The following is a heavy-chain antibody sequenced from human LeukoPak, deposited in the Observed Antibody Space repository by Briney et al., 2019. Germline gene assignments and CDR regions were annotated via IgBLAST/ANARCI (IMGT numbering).Heavy chain of an antibody. CDR1: VFTFSYYA. J-gene: IGHJ3*02. Sequence: GGSLRLSCAASVFTFSYYAMHWVRQAPGKGLEWVAVISNDGSNTYYADSVKGRFTISRDNPKNTLHLQMNSLRAEDTAVYYYARDRDCSSTSCYNAFDIWGQGTMVTVSS. CDR3: ARDRDCSSTSCYNAFDI. V-gene: IGHV3-30-3*01. D-gene: IGHD2-2*02. CDR2: ISNDGSNT.